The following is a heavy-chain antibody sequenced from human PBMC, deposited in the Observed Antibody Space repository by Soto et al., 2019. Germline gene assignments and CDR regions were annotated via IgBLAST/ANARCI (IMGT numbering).Heavy chain of an antibody. J-gene: IGHJ4*02. CDR1: GGSISSGGYY. D-gene: IGHD3-10*01. V-gene: IGHV4-31*03. CDR3: ARAAGSGSPTVFL. Sequence: SETLSLTCTVSGGSISSGGYYWSWIRQHPGKGLEWIGYIYYSGSTYYNPSLKSRVTISVDTSKNQFSLKLSSVTAADTAVYYCARAAGSGSPTVFLWGQGTLVTVSS. CDR2: IYYSGST.